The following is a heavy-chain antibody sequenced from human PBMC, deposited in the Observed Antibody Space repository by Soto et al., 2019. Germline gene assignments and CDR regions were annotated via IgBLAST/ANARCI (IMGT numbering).Heavy chain of an antibody. CDR1: GFTFSSYA. Sequence: GGSLRLSCAASGFTFSSYAMSWVRQAPGKGLEWVSAISGSGGSTYYADSVKGRFTISRDNPKNTLYLQMNSLRAEDTAVYYCAKAVGVSYGYYYWGQGTLVTVSS. CDR3: AKAVGVSYGYYY. V-gene: IGHV3-23*01. CDR2: ISGSGGST. J-gene: IGHJ4*02. D-gene: IGHD5-18*01.